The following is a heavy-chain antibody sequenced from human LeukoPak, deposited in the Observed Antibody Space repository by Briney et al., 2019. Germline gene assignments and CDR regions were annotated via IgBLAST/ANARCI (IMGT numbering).Heavy chain of an antibody. CDR1: GDSISSGDYY. Sequence: SQTLSLTCTVSGDSISSGDYYWSWLRQPPGKGLEWIGYIHDSGRTYYHPSLKSRVTILIDMSKNQFSLKLNSVTAADTAVYYCARRGRIYYNILTGYFGVFDIWGQGTMVTVSS. D-gene: IGHD3-9*01. V-gene: IGHV4-30-4*01. CDR2: IHDSGRT. CDR3: ARRGRIYYNILTGYFGVFDI. J-gene: IGHJ3*02.